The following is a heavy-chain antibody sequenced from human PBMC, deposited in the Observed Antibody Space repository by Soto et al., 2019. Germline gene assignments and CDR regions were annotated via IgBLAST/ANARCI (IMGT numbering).Heavy chain of an antibody. J-gene: IGHJ4*02. CDR2: IWYDGSNK. D-gene: IGHD6-6*01. CDR3: ARLAPQSSSSGLDY. Sequence: GGSLRLSCAASGFTFSSYGMHWVRQAPGKGLEWVAVIWYDGSNKYYADSVKGRFTISRDNSKNTLYLQMNSLRAEDTAVYYCARLAPQSSSSGLDYWGQGTLVTVSS. V-gene: IGHV3-33*01. CDR1: GFTFSSYG.